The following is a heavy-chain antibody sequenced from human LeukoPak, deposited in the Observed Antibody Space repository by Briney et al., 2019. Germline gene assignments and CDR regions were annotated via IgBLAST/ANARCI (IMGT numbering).Heavy chain of an antibody. V-gene: IGHV3-23*01. J-gene: IGHJ6*02. CDR1: VFTFSNYA. Sequence: GGSLRLSCTSSVFTFSNYAMNWVRQAPGEGLEWGSTVSASGASTYYAGSLRRRFTISRDNSKNTLYLQMNSLRAEDTAIYYCAKGFSGDYRYGFDVWGQGTTVTVSS. CDR3: AKGFSGDYRYGFDV. CDR2: VSASGAST. D-gene: IGHD4-17*01.